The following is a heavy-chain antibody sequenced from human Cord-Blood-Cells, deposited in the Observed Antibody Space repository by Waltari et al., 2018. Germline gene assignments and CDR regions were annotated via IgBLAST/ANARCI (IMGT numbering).Heavy chain of an antibody. J-gene: IGHJ4*02. V-gene: IGHV4-34*01. CDR2: INHSGST. CDR3: ARGVRGYDYFDY. D-gene: IGHD5-12*01. CDR1: GGSFSGYY. Sequence: QVQLQQWGAGLLKPSETLSLTCAVYGGSFSGYYCSWIRQPPGKGLEWIGEINHSGSTNYNPSLKSRVTISVDTSKNQFSLKLSSVTAADTAVYYCARGVRGYDYFDYWGQGTLVTVSS.